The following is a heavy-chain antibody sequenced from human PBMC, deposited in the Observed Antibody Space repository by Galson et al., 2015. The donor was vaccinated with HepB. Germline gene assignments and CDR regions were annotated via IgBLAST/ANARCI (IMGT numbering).Heavy chain of an antibody. CDR3: ARAEDEVTMVRGVINSRNDY. CDR1: GFTFSSYW. J-gene: IGHJ4*02. Sequence: SLRLSCAASGFTFSSYWMSWVRQAPGKGLEWVANIKQDGSEKYYVDSVKGRFTISRDNAKNSLYLQMNSLRAEDTAVYYCARAEDEVTMVRGVINSRNDYWGQGTLVTVSS. D-gene: IGHD3-10*01. V-gene: IGHV3-7*01. CDR2: IKQDGSEK.